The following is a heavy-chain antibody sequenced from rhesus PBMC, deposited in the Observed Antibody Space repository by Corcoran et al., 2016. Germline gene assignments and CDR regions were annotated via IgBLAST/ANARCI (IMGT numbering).Heavy chain of an antibody. CDR2: ISGSSGST. J-gene: IGHJ4*01. D-gene: IGHD4-29*01. CDR1: GGSISSRNW. V-gene: IGHV4-65*02. CDR3: ARLTVAANYFDY. Sequence: QVQLQESGPGLVKPSETLSLTCAVSGGSISSRNWGSWIRQPPGKGLEWMGYISGSSGSTYYNPSLKSRVTISKDTSKNQFSLKLSSVTAADTAVYYCARLTVAANYFDYWGQGVLVTVSS.